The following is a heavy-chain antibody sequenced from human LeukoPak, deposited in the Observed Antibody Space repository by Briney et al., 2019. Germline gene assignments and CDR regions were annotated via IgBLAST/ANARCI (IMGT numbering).Heavy chain of an antibody. CDR2: IYYSGST. CDR3: AGGGYGPRAFDI. V-gene: IGHV4-39*07. CDR1: GGSISSSSYY. Sequence: SETLSLTCTVSGGSISSSSYYWGWIRQPPGKGLEWIGSIYYSGSTYYNPSLKSRVTISVDTSKNQFSLKLSSVTAADTAVYYCAGGGYGPRAFDIWGQGTMVTVSS. J-gene: IGHJ3*02. D-gene: IGHD5-12*01.